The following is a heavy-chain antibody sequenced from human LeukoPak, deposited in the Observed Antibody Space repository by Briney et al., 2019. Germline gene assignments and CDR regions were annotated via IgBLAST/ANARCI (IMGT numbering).Heavy chain of an antibody. CDR2: IYYSGST. J-gene: IGHJ4*01. Sequence: PSETLSLTCTVSGVSISSSSYYWGWIRQPPGKGLEWIGSIYYSGSTYYNPSLKSRVTMSVDTSKNQFSLKLSSVTAADTAVYYCATNRFFEYWGQGILVTVSS. D-gene: IGHD2/OR15-2a*01. CDR1: GVSISSSSYY. CDR3: ATNRFFEY. V-gene: IGHV4-39*07.